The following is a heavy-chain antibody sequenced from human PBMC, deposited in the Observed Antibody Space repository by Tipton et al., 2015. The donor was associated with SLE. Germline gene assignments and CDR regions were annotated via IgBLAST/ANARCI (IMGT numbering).Heavy chain of an antibody. D-gene: IGHD2-15*01. J-gene: IGHJ4*02. CDR2: INHSGST. Sequence: TLSLTCAAYGGSFSGYYWSWIRQPPGKGLEWIGEINHSGSTNYNPSLKSRVTISVDTSKNQFSLKLSSVTAADTAVYYCASHTPGFDYWGQGTLVTVSS. CDR3: ASHTPGFDY. CDR1: GGSFSGYY. V-gene: IGHV4-34*01.